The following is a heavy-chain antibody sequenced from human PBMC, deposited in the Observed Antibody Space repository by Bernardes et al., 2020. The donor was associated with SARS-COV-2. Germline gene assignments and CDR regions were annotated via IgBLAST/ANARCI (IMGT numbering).Heavy chain of an antibody. D-gene: IGHD3-10*01. CDR2: CFYTGNT. V-gene: IGHV4-61*01. CDR1: GASVRSVNYQ. Sequence: SETLSPTCSFSGASVRSVNYQWRWMRQPPGMGLECIGLCFYTGNTNYNPSLQSRVTISVDTSKNQFSLRLTSVTAADTAVYYCARVVRLWENNFDSWGQGSLVTVSS. CDR3: ARVVRLWENNFDS. J-gene: IGHJ4*02.